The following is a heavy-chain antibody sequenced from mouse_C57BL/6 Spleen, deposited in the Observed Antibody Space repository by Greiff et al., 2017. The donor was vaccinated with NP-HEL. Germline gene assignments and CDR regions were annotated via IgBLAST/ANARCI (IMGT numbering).Heavy chain of an antibody. D-gene: IGHD1-1*01. J-gene: IGHJ1*03. CDR2: IRSKSNNYAT. CDR1: GFSFNTYA. V-gene: IGHV10-1*01. Sequence: GGGLVQPKGSLKLSCAASGFSFNTYAMNWVRQAPGKGLEWVARIRSKSNNYATYYADSAKDRFTIPRDDSESMLYLQMNNLKTEDTAMYYCVRPRLGYSSDWYFDVWGTGTTVTVSS. CDR3: VRPRLGYSSDWYFDV.